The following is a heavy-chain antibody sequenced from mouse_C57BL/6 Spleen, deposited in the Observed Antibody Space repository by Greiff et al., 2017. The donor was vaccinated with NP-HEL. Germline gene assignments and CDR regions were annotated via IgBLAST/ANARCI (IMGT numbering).Heavy chain of an antibody. CDR2: ISYDGSN. Sequence: EVQRVESGPGLVKPSQSLSLTCSVTGYSITSGYYWNWIRQFPGNKLEWMGYISYDGSNNYNPSLKNRISITRDTSKNQFFLKLNSVTTEDTATYYCARGSGYDDAMDYWGQGTSVTVSS. D-gene: IGHD2-2*01. V-gene: IGHV3-6*01. CDR3: ARGSGYDDAMDY. CDR1: GYSITSGYY. J-gene: IGHJ4*01.